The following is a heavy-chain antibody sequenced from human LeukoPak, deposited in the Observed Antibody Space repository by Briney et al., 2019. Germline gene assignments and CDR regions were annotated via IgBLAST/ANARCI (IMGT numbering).Heavy chain of an antibody. V-gene: IGHV3-33*01. CDR2: IWYDGSNK. J-gene: IGHJ3*02. CDR1: GFTFSSYG. D-gene: IGHD3-22*01. Sequence: GGSLRLSCAASGFTFSSYGMHWVRQAPGKGLEWVAVIWYDGSNKYYADSVKGRFTISRDNSKNTLYLQMNSLRAEDTAVYYCARDPYYYDSSGYYMAYAFDIWGQGTMVTVSS. CDR3: ARDPYYYDSSGYYMAYAFDI.